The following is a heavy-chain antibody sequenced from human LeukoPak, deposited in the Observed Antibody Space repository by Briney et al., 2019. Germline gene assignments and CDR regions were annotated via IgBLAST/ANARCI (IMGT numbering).Heavy chain of an antibody. Sequence: SETLSLTCTVSGGSISSYYWSWIRQPPGKGLEWIGYIYYSGSTNYNPSLKSRVTISVDTSKNQFTLKLSSVTAADTAVYYCARQRGSSWYVAWGQGTLVTVSS. CDR2: IYYSGST. D-gene: IGHD6-13*01. J-gene: IGHJ5*02. V-gene: IGHV4-59*08. CDR3: ARQRGSSWYVA. CDR1: GGSISSYY.